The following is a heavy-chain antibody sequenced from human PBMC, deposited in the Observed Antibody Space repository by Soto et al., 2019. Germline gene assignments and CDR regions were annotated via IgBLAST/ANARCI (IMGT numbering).Heavy chain of an antibody. CDR3: ARQDFYGSGSYGSLDY. CDR1: GGSISSYY. V-gene: IGHV4-59*08. CDR2: SYYTGST. J-gene: IGHJ4*02. Sequence: QVQLQESGPGLVKPSETLSLTCTVSGGSISSYYWRWIRQPPGKGLGWIGYSYYTGSTNYNPSLKSRVTMSIDTSKIQFSLKLSSVTAADTAVYYCARQDFYGSGSYGSLDYWGQGTLVTVSS. D-gene: IGHD3-10*01.